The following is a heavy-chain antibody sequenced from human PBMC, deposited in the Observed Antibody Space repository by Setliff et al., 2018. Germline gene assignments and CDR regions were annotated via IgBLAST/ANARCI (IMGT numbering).Heavy chain of an antibody. CDR1: GYIFTRYR. CDR3: ARRSGDRGMTTGWPDDFDY. CDR2: ISTRNDDT. V-gene: IGHV1-18*01. D-gene: IGHD4-17*01. Sequence: SVKVSCKASGYIFTRYRITWVRQSPGQGLEWMGWISTRNDDTGYAQKFKGRVTLTTDTSTNTAYMELRSLRSDDTAVYYCARRSGDRGMTTGWPDDFDYWGRGTLVTVS. J-gene: IGHJ4*01.